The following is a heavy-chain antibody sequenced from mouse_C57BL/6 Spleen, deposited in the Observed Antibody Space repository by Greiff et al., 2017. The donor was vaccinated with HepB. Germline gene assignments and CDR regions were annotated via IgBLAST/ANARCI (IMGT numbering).Heavy chain of an antibody. CDR3: VSITTVVGGPFDY. J-gene: IGHJ2*01. CDR1: GYTFTSYW. V-gene: IGHV1-50*01. D-gene: IGHD1-1*01. CDR2: IDPSDSYT. Sequence: QVQLQQPGAELVKPGASVKLSCKASGYTFTSYWMQWVKQRPGQGLEWIGEIDPSDSYTNYNQKFKGKATLTVDTSSSTAYMQLSSLTSEDSAVYYCVSITTVVGGPFDYWGQGTTLTVSS.